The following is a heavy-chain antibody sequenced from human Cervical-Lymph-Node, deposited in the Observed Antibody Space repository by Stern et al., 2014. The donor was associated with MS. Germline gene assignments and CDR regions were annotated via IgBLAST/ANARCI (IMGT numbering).Heavy chain of an antibody. CDR3: ARSPYYYESGDRYFDL. Sequence: VQLVESGAEVKKPGASVKVSCKTSGYTFTAYSIHWVRQAPGQGLELLGRINPNSGDTEYARKFQGRVTMTRDTSISTAYMELSRLRSDDTAVFYCARSPYYYESGDRYFDLWGRGTLITVSS. V-gene: IGHV1-2*06. CDR2: INPNSGDT. D-gene: IGHD3-10*01. CDR1: GYTFTAYS. J-gene: IGHJ2*01.